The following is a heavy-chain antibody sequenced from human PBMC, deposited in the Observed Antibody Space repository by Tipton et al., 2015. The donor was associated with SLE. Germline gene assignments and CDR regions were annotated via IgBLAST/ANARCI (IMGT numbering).Heavy chain of an antibody. V-gene: IGHV4-31*03. D-gene: IGHD4-11*01. CDR2: IYYSGST. J-gene: IGHJ4*02. CDR1: GGSISSGGYY. Sequence: LRLSCTVSGGSISSGGYYWSWIRQHPGKGLEWIGYIYYSGSTYYNPSLKSRVTISVDTSKNQFSLKLSSVTAADTAVYYCARMGPIKGLQGSYYFDYWGQGTLVTVSS. CDR3: ARMGPIKGLQGSYYFDY.